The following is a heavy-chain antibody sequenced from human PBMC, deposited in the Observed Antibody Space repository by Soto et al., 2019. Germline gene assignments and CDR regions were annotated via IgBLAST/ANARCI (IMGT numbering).Heavy chain of an antibody. CDR2: IIPIFGTA. J-gene: IGHJ6*02. CDR3: AKGFRLGYYGMDV. CDR1: GGTFSSYA. Sequence: SVKVSCKASGGTFSSYAISWVRQAPGQGLEWMGGIIPIFGTANYAQKFQGRVTITADESKNTLYLQMNSLRAEDTAVYYCAKGFRLGYYGMDVWGQGTTVTVSS. D-gene: IGHD3-9*01. V-gene: IGHV1-69*13.